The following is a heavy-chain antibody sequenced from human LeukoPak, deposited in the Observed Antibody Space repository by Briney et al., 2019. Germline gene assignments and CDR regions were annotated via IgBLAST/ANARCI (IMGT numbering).Heavy chain of an antibody. CDR2: INPSGGST. J-gene: IGHJ4*02. CDR1: GYTLTSYY. V-gene: IGHV1-46*01. CDR3: ARDTEDFDY. Sequence: ASVKVSCKASGYTLTSYYIHWVRQAPGQGLEWMGIINPSGGSTTYAQEFQGRVTMTKDTSTSTVYMELSSLRSEDTAVYYCARDTEDFDYWGQGTLVTVSS.